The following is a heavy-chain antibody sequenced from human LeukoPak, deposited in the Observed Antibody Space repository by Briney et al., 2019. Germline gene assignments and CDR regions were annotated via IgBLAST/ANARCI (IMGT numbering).Heavy chain of an antibody. CDR3: ARRGYQLLPSFDY. V-gene: IGHV7-4-1*02. J-gene: IGHJ4*02. CDR2: INPNSGGT. D-gene: IGHD2-2*01. CDR1: GYTFTGYY. Sequence: ASVKVSCKASGYTFTGYYMHWVRQAPGQGLEWMGWINPNSGGTNYAQGFTGRFVFSLDTSVSTAYLQISSLKAEDTAVYYCARRGYQLLPSFDYWGQGTLVTVSS.